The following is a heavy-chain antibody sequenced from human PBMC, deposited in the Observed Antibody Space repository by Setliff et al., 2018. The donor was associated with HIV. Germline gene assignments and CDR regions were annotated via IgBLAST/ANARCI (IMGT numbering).Heavy chain of an antibody. D-gene: IGHD3-22*01. J-gene: IGHJ4*02. CDR1: GVSISSQY. Sequence: PSETLSLTCAVSGVSISSQYWSWIRQPPGKGLEWIGFIYYNVNNNYNPSLKSRVTMSVDTSKNQFSLKLSSVTAADTAVYYCARGARYAYYFDSGGYYRHFDYWGQGTLVTVSS. CDR3: ARGARYAYYFDSGGYYRHFDY. V-gene: IGHV4-59*08. CDR2: IYYNVNN.